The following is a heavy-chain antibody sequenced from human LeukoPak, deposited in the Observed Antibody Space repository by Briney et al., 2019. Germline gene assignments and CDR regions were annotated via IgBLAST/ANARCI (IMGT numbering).Heavy chain of an antibody. CDR2: IYYSGST. J-gene: IGHJ4*02. V-gene: IGHV4-59*01. Sequence: SETLSLTCTVSGGSISSYYWSWIRQPPGKGLEWIGYIYYSGSTNYNPSLKSRVTISVDTSKNQFSLKLGSVTAADTAVYYCARVIGRYYFDYWGQGTLVTVSS. CDR1: GGSISSYY. D-gene: IGHD3-16*01. CDR3: ARVIGRYYFDY.